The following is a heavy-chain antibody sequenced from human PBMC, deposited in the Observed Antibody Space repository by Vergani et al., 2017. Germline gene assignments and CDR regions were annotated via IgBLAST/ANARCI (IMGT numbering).Heavy chain of an antibody. J-gene: IGHJ4*02. D-gene: IGHD3-22*01. Sequence: EVQLVQSGAEVKKPGESLKISCQISGYSFTNYWIGWVRQMPGKGLEWMGIIHPGDSDTRYSPSFQGQVTISVDKSISTAYLQRSSLRASDSAMYYCARLYGRDSSGSKYFDYWGQGTLVTVSS. CDR1: GYSFTNYW. CDR3: ARLYGRDSSGSKYFDY. V-gene: IGHV5-51*01. CDR2: IHPGDSDT.